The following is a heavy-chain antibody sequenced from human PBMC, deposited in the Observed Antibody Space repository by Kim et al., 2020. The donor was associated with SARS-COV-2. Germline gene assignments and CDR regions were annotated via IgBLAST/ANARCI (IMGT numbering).Heavy chain of an antibody. D-gene: IGHD6-19*01. V-gene: IGHV3-23*01. Sequence: ADAVKGRCTISRNNSKNTLYLQMNSLRAEDTAVYYCAKSRYSSGWYYFDYWGQATLVTVSS. J-gene: IGHJ4*02. CDR3: AKSRYSSGWYYFDY.